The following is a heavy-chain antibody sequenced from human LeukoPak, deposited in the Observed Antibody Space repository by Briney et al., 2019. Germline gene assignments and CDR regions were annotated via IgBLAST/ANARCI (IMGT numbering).Heavy chain of an antibody. CDR2: INPNSGGT. CDR1: GYTFTGYY. J-gene: IGHJ3*02. CDR3: ARECSSSCSDDASDI. Sequence: ASVKVSCKASGYTFTGYYMHWVRQAPGQGLEWMGWINPNSGGTNYAQKFQGRVTMTRDTSISTAYMELSRLRSDDTAVYYCARECSSSCSDDASDIWGQGTMVTVSS. D-gene: IGHD6-13*01. V-gene: IGHV1-2*02.